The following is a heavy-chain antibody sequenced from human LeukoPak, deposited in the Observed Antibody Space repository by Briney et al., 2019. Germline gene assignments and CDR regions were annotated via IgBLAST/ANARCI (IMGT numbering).Heavy chain of an antibody. J-gene: IGHJ4*02. CDR2: ISSTGRNT. CDR3: ARRGESTNYGDYRFDS. Sequence: GGSLRLSCTVSGFTFSSYAMSWVRQAPGKGLEWVSAISSTGRNTYHADSVKGRFTISRDNPKNTLYLQMNSLRVEDTAVYYCARRGESTNYGDYRFDSWGQGTLVIVSS. CDR1: GFTFSSYA. D-gene: IGHD4-17*01. V-gene: IGHV3-23*01.